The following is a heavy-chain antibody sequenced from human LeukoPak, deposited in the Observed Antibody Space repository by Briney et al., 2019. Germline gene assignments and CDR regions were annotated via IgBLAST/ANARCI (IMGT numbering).Heavy chain of an antibody. Sequence: PSETLSLTCTVFGGSISSYYWSWIRQPPGKGLEWIGYIYYSGSTNYNPSLKSRVTISVDTSKNQFSLKLSSVTAADTAVYYCARREYSSGWYYFDYWGQGTLVTVSS. CDR2: IYYSGST. J-gene: IGHJ4*02. CDR3: ARREYSSGWYYFDY. D-gene: IGHD6-19*01. CDR1: GGSISSYY. V-gene: IGHV4-59*01.